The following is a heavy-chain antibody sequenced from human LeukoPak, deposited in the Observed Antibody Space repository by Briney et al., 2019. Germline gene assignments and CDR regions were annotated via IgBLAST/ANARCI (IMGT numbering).Heavy chain of an antibody. CDR2: IRSKANSYAT. CDR3: TSDRDKWELPPGSIDY. D-gene: IGHD1-26*01. J-gene: IGHJ4*02. V-gene: IGHV3-73*01. Sequence: PGGSLRLSCAASGFTFSGSAMHWVRQASGKGLEWVGRIRSKANSYATAYAASVKGRFTISRDDSKNTAYLQMNSLKTEDTAVYYCTSDRDKWELPPGSIDYWGQGTLVTVSS. CDR1: GFTFSGSA.